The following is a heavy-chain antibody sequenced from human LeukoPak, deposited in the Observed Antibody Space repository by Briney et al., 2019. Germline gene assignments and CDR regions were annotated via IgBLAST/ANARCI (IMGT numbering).Heavy chain of an antibody. CDR2: ISYDGSNK. Sequence: GGSLRLSCAASGFTFSSYGMHWVRQAPGKGLEWVAVISYDGSNKYYADSVKGRFTISRDNSKNTLYLQMNSLRAEDTAVYYCARKRGYSYGDNWFDPWGQGTLVAVSS. J-gene: IGHJ5*02. CDR3: ARKRGYSYGDNWFDP. D-gene: IGHD5-18*01. V-gene: IGHV3-30*03. CDR1: GFTFSSYG.